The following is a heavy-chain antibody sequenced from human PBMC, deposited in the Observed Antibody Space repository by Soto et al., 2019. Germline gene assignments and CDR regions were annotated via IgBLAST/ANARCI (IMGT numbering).Heavy chain of an antibody. D-gene: IGHD6-6*01. Sequence: TSETLSLTCTVSGGSISSGGYYWSWIRQHPGKGLEWIGYIYYSGSTYYNPSLKSRVTISVDTSKNQFSLKLSSVTAADTAVYYCARVRTYSSSSTFDYWGQGTLVTVSS. J-gene: IGHJ4*02. CDR1: GGSISSGGYY. CDR3: ARVRTYSSSSTFDY. V-gene: IGHV4-31*03. CDR2: IYYSGST.